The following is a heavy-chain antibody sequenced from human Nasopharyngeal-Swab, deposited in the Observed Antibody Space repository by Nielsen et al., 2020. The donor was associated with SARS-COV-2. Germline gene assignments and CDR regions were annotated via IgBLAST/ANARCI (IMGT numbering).Heavy chain of an antibody. J-gene: IGHJ5*02. CDR3: ARHSSSSIVNWFDL. CDR2: IDPSDSYT. Sequence: VRQMPGKGLEWMGRIDPSDSYTNYSPSFQGHVTISADKSISTAYLQWSSLKASDTAMYYCARHSSSSIVNWFDLWGQGTLVTVSS. D-gene: IGHD6-6*01. V-gene: IGHV5-10-1*01.